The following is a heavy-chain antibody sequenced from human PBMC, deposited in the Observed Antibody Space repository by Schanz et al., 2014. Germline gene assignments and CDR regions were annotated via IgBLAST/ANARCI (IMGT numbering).Heavy chain of an antibody. J-gene: IGHJ6*02. CDR3: ARERSASYFHYGMDV. CDR2: IKKDGSEN. Sequence: EVQLVESGGGLIQPGGSLRLSCEGSGFSFSDYWMGWVRQAPGKGLEWVANIKKDGSENYYADSVKGRFIISRDNARNSLYLQMNSLGAEATAVYYCARERSASYFHYGMDVWGQGTTVTVSS. V-gene: IGHV3-7*03. D-gene: IGHD3-3*01. CDR1: GFSFSDYW.